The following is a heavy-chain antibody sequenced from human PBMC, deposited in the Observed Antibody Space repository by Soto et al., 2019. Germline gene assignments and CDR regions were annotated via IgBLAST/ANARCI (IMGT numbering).Heavy chain of an antibody. D-gene: IGHD3-9*01. CDR2: ISYDGSNK. J-gene: IGHJ4*02. V-gene: IGHV3-30*18. Sequence: GGSLRLSCAASGFTFSSYGMHWVRQAPGKGLEWVAVISYDGSNKYYADSVKGRFTISRDNSKNTLYLQMNSLRAEDTAVYYCAKHSGGVLRSFDWSGGYYFDYWGQGTLFTVSS. CDR3: AKHSGGVLRSFDWSGGYYFDY. CDR1: GFTFSSYG.